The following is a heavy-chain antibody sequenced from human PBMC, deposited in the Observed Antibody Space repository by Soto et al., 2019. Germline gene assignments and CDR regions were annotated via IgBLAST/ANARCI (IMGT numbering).Heavy chain of an antibody. V-gene: IGHV4-30-2*01. D-gene: IGHD2-2*01. CDR3: ARVPDR. J-gene: IGHJ5*02. Sequence: TLSLTCAVSDSSISSGGYSWSWIRQPPGKGLEWIGYIYHSGSTYYNPSLKSRVTISVDRSKNQFSLKLSSVTAADTAVYYCARVPDRWGQGTLVTVSS. CDR1: DSSISSGGYS. CDR2: IYHSGST.